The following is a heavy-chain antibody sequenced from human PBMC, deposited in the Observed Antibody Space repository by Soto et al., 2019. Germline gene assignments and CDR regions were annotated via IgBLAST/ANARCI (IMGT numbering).Heavy chain of an antibody. Sequence: ASVKVSCKASGYTFTNYEINWVRQATGQGLEWMGWMNPGSGNTGYAHKFQGRVTMTRNISISTSYMELSRLGSDDTAIYYCASMASSRWVNWFDPWPKGRLVTVSS. J-gene: IGHJ5*02. CDR2: MNPGSGNT. D-gene: IGHD3-16*01. CDR3: ASMASSRWVNWFDP. V-gene: IGHV1-8*01. CDR1: GYTFTNYE.